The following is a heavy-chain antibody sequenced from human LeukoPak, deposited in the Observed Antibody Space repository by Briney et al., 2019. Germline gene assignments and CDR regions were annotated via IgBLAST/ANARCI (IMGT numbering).Heavy chain of an antibody. J-gene: IGHJ4*02. D-gene: IGHD5-18*01. Sequence: ASVKVSCKASGYTFITYGINWVRQAPGQGLEWMGWISPYDGSTNFAQNLQGRVTMTTDTITSTAFIELRSLRFEDTALYYCARDKAPRYTYGLGHWGQGTLVTVPS. CDR3: ARDKAPRYTYGLGH. CDR2: ISPYDGST. V-gene: IGHV1-18*01. CDR1: GYTFITYG.